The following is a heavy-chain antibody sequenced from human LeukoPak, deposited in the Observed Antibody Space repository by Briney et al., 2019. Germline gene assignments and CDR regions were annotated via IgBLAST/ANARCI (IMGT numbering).Heavy chain of an antibody. CDR3: ASGSGMDV. J-gene: IGHJ6*02. D-gene: IGHD1-26*01. V-gene: IGHV3-7*05. CDR2: MKQDGSEK. Sequence: GDSLRLSCVDSGFTFSTYWMSWVRQAPGKGLEWVANMKQDGSEKYYVDSVKGRFTISRDNAQNSLYLQMNSLGADDTAVYYCASGSGMDVWGQGTTVTVSS. CDR1: GFTFSTYW.